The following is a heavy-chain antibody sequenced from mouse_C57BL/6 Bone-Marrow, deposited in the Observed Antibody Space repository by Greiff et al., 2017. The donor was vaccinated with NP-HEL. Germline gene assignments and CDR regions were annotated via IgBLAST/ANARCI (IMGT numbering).Heavy chain of an antibody. J-gene: IGHJ2*01. CDR2: IDPENGDT. CDR1: GFNIKDDY. CDR3: TTTITTVPYYCDY. Sequence: VQLQQSGAELVRPGASVKLSCTASGFNIKDDYMHWVKQRPEQGLEWIGWIDPENGDTEYASKFQGKATITADTSSNTAYLQLSSLTSEDTAVYYCTTTITTVPYYCDYWGQGTTLTVSS. D-gene: IGHD1-1*01. V-gene: IGHV14-4*01.